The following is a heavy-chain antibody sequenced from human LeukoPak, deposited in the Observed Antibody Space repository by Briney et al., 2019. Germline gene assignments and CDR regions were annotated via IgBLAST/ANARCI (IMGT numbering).Heavy chain of an antibody. D-gene: IGHD4-23*01. CDR1: GGSISSYY. Sequence: PSETLSLTCTVSGGSISSYYWSWIRQPPGKGLEWIGYIYYSGSTNYNPSLKSRVTISVDTSKNQFSLKLSSVTAADTAVYYCARRLRWEDAFDIWGQGTMVTVSS. CDR3: ARRLRWEDAFDI. V-gene: IGHV4-59*08. J-gene: IGHJ3*02. CDR2: IYYSGST.